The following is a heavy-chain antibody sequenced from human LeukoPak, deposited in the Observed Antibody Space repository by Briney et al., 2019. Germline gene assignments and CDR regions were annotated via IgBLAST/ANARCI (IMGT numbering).Heavy chain of an antibody. CDR1: GGSFSGYY. CDR2: INHSGST. V-gene: IGHV4-34*01. CDR3: PRGIWFSSPGDWSDP. D-gene: IGHD6-13*01. J-gene: IGHJ5*02. Sequence: SETLSLTCAVYGGSFSGYYWSWIRQPSGKGLEWSGEINHSGSTNYNPSLKSRVTISVDTSKNQFSLKLSSVTAADTAVYYCPRGIWFSSPGDWSDPWGQGTLVTVSS.